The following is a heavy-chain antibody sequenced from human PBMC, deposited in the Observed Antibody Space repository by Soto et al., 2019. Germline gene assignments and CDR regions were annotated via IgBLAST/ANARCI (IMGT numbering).Heavy chain of an antibody. CDR1: GFTFSSYA. CDR2: ISGSGGST. D-gene: IGHD6-19*01. Sequence: EVQLLESGGGLVQPGGSLRLSCAASGFTFSSYAMSWVRQAPGKGLEWVSAISGSGGSTYYADSVKGRFTISRDNSKNTLYLQMSSLRAEDTAVYYCAKSHGGWYFTYYFDYWGQGTLVTVSS. CDR3: AKSHGGWYFTYYFDY. V-gene: IGHV3-23*01. J-gene: IGHJ4*02.